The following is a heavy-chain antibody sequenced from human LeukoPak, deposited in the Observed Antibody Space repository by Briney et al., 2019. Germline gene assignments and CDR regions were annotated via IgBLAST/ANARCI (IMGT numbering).Heavy chain of an antibody. J-gene: IGHJ4*02. V-gene: IGHV4-30-4*01. Sequence: PSQTLSLTCTVPGGSISSGDYYWSWIRQPPGKGLEWIAYIYYSGSTYYNPSLKSRFTISVDTSKNQSSLKLSSVTAAYTAVYYCARISGDYGCFVYWGQGTLVT. CDR2: IYYSGST. D-gene: IGHD4-17*01. CDR1: GGSISSGDYY. CDR3: ARISGDYGCFVY.